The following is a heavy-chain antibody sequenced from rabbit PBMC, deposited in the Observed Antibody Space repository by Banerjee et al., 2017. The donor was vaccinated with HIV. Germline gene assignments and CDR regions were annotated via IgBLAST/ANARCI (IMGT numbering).Heavy chain of an antibody. Sequence: WVRQAPGKGLEWIACIDIGSSGFTYFASWAKGRFTISKTSSTTVTLQMTSLTAADTATYFCARGGNYYYHPFSLWGPGTLVTVS. V-gene: IGHV1S40*01. CDR3: ARGGNYYYHPFSL. CDR2: IDIGSSGFT. J-gene: IGHJ4*01. D-gene: IGHD1-1*01.